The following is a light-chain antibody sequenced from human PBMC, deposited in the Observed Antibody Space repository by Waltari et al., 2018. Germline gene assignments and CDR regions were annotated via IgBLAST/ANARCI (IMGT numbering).Light chain of an antibody. Sequence: DVVVTQSPLSLPVTLGQPAAISCRSSQSLAHSDGNTYLNWFHQRPGQSPRRLIYKVSNRDSGVPDRFSGSGSGTDFTLKISRVEAEDVGFYYCLQATHWPPTFGQVSKVEI. V-gene: IGKV2-30*02. J-gene: IGKJ1*01. CDR1: QSLAHSDGNTY. CDR2: KVS. CDR3: LQATHWPPT.